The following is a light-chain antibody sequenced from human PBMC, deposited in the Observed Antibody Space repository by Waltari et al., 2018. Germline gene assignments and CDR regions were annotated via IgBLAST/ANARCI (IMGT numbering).Light chain of an antibody. V-gene: IGLV2-14*01. CDR1: SSDVGFYNY. J-gene: IGLJ3*02. CDR3: NSYTGSSSWV. Sequence: QSALTQPASVSGSPGQSITISCYGTSSDVGFYNYVSWYQQHPGKAPKLIVYDVSERPSGVSERFSGSKSGNTASLSISGLQAEDEAVYYCNSYTGSSSWVFGGGTKVTVL. CDR2: DVS.